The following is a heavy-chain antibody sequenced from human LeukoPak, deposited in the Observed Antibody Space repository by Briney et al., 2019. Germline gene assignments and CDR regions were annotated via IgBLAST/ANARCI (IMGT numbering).Heavy chain of an antibody. Sequence: GGSLGLSCAASGFTFSTYGMGWVRQAPGEGLEWVSSISTSSSYIYYADSVKGRFTISRDNSKNTLYLQMNSLRAEDTAVYYCARPAYCGGNCYYFPDYWGQGTLVTVSS. J-gene: IGHJ4*02. D-gene: IGHD2-21*01. CDR1: GFTFSTYG. V-gene: IGHV3-21*01. CDR3: ARPAYCGGNCYYFPDY. CDR2: ISTSSSYI.